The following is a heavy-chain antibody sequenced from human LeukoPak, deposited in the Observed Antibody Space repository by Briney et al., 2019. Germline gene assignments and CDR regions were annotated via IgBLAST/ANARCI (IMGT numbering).Heavy chain of an antibody. D-gene: IGHD6-13*01. CDR2: INESGST. V-gene: IGHV4-34*01. CDR3: ARGGTRASSSWYSY. Sequence: PSETLSLTCSFYGGSLSGYYWSWIRQSPGKGLEWIGDINESGSTTYNPSLKSRVTISVDTSKNQFSLKLSSVTAADTAVYYCARGGTRASSSWYSYWGQGTLVTVSS. J-gene: IGHJ4*02. CDR1: GGSLSGYY.